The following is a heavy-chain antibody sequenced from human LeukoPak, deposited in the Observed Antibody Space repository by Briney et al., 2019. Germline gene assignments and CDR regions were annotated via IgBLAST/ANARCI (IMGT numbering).Heavy chain of an antibody. CDR1: GFAFSSYW. CDR3: ARDLRFYDS. V-gene: IGHV3-7*01. CDR2: IKQDGSEK. Sequence: GGSLRLSCAASGFAFSSYWMSWVRRAPGKGLEWVANIKQDGSEKYYVDSVKGRFTISRDNAKSSLYLQMNSLRAEDTAVYYCARDLRFYDSWGQGTLVTVSS. J-gene: IGHJ4*02. D-gene: IGHD3-3*01.